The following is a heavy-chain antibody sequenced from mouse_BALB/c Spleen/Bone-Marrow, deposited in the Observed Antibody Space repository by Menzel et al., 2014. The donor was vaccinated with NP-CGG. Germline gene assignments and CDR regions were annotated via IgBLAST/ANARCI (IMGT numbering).Heavy chain of an antibody. Sequence: VTLVESGPGLVAPSQSLSITCTVSGFSLTNYGVHWVRQPPGKGLEWLGVIWAGGSTNYNSALMSRLSISKDNSKSQVFLKMNSLQTDDTAMYYCARPYYGLYAMDYWGQGTSVTVSS. CDR1: GFSLTNYG. J-gene: IGHJ4*01. CDR2: IWAGGST. CDR3: ARPYYGLYAMDY. D-gene: IGHD1-2*01. V-gene: IGHV2-9*02.